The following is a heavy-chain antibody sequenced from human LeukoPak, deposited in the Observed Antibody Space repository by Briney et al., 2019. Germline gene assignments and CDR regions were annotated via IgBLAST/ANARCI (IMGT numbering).Heavy chain of an antibody. V-gene: IGHV4-59*01. CDR2: IHHSGTT. D-gene: IGHD3-10*01. Sequence: SETLSLTCTVSDDSIGAYHWSWIRQSPGKGLEWIAFIHHSGTTNYNPSLKSRVIISMDTSKKQFSLKLNSLTVADTAVYFCARTWLGGFDHWGQGPLVTVSS. J-gene: IGHJ4*02. CDR1: DDSIGAYH. CDR3: ARTWLGGFDH.